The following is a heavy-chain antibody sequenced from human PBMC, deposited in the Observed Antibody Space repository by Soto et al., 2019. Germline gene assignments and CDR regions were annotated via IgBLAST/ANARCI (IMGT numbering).Heavy chain of an antibody. CDR2: ISSDGTGT. Sequence: EEQLVESGGGLVQPGGSLRLSCAASGFTFTDYWIHWVRQAAGKGLVWVSRISSDGTGTTYADSVKGRFAISRDNAKNTVYLQMNSLRAEDTAVYFCARVKLPRYHYYYGMDVWGQGTAVTVSS. V-gene: IGHV3-74*01. J-gene: IGHJ6*02. CDR3: ARVKLPRYHYYYGMDV. CDR1: GFTFTDYW. D-gene: IGHD2-15*01.